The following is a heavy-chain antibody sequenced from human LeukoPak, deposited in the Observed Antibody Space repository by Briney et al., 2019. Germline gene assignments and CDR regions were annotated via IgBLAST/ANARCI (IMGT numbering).Heavy chain of an antibody. CDR1: GFTFSSYA. D-gene: IGHD3-10*01. CDR2: ISGSGGST. V-gene: IGHV3-23*01. CDR3: AIGPYYYGSGSYTDY. Sequence: GGPLRLSCAAPGFTFSSYAMSWVRQAPGKGLEWVSAISGSGGSTYYADSVKGRFTISRDNSKNTLYLQMNSLRAEYTAVYYCAIGPYYYGSGSYTDYWGQGTLVTVSS. J-gene: IGHJ4*02.